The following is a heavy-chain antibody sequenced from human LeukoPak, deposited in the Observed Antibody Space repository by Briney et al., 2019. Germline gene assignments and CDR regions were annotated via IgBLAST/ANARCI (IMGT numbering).Heavy chain of an antibody. CDR1: GFTFSSYA. J-gene: IGHJ6*04. CDR2: ISYDGSNK. V-gene: IGHV3-30-3*01. CDR3: ARDPGSLLMDV. Sequence: PGGSLRLSCAASGFTFSSYAMHWVRQAPGKGLEWVAVISYDGSNKYYADSVKGRFTISRDNSKNTLYLQMNSLRAEDTAVYYCARDPGSLLMDVWGKGTTVTVSS.